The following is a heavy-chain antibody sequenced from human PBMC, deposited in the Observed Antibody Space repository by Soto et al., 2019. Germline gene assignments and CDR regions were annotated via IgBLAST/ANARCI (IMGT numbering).Heavy chain of an antibody. CDR3: ARGVYGSGNYYTGPSAFDL. CDR2: TIPVFNTA. V-gene: IGHV1-69*06. J-gene: IGHJ3*01. CDR1: GGTLSDHG. D-gene: IGHD3-10*01. Sequence: QVQLEQSGAEVKKPGSSVKISCKASGGTLSDHGVSWLRQAPGQGLEWVGGTIPVFNTATYAPKFQGRVTIAADKSTNIAYMELGSLRYDDTAFYYCARGVYGSGNYYTGPSAFDLWGQGTLVIVAS.